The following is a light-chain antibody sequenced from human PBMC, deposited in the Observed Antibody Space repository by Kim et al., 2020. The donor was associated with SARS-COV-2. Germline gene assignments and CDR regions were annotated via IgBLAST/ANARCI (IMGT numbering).Light chain of an antibody. CDR3: APWDDSLNGYV. Sequence: GPRVTLSCSGITSNIGSKTVNWYQQLPGTAPKLLIYSNNKRPSGVHDRFSGSKSGTSASLAISGLQSEDEADYYCAPWDDSLNGYVFGTGTKVTVL. CDR2: SNN. J-gene: IGLJ1*01. CDR1: TSNIGSKT. V-gene: IGLV1-44*01.